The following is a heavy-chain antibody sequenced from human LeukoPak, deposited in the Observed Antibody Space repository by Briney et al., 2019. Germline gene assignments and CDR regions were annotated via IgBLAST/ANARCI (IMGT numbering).Heavy chain of an antibody. J-gene: IGHJ4*02. D-gene: IGHD4-17*01. CDR3: ATSSNYGDFFDF. V-gene: IGHV5-51*01. CDR1: GSSFTSRW. Sequence: GESLKISCQGSGSSFTSRWIAWVRQLPGKGLEWMGIIYPDDSDIRYNPSFQGQVTMSADKSVNVAYLQWSSLKASDTAMYYCATSSNYGDFFDFWGQGTLVTVSS. CDR2: IYPDDSDI.